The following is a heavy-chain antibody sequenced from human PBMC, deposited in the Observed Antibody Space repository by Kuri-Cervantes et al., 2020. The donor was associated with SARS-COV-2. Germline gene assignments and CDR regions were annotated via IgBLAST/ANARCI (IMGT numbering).Heavy chain of an antibody. CDR2: IGTAGDT. D-gene: IGHD3-22*01. J-gene: IGHJ2*01. Sequence: GGSLRLSCAASGFTFSSYDMHWVRRATGKGLEWVSAIGTAGDTYYPGSVKGRFTISRENAKNSLYLQMNSLRAGDTAVYYCARGYYDSSGYPLGWYFDLWGRGTLVTVSS. CDR3: ARGYYDSSGYPLGWYFDL. V-gene: IGHV3-13*04. CDR1: GFTFSSYD.